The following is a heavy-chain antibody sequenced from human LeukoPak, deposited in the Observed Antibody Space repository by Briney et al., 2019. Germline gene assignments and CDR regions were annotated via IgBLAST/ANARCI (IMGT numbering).Heavy chain of an antibody. CDR2: IYYSVST. Sequence: SETLSLTCTVSGDSVASGGYYWNWIRQPPGKGLEWIGYIYYSVSTNYNLSLKSRVTISVDTSENQFSLKLTSVTAADTAVYYCARGGRGRNWFDPWGQGTLVTVSS. V-gene: IGHV4-61*08. CDR3: ARGGRGRNWFDP. J-gene: IGHJ5*02. D-gene: IGHD3-10*01. CDR1: GDSVASGGYY.